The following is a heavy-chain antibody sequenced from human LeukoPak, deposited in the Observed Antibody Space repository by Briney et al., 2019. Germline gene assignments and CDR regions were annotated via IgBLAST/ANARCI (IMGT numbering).Heavy chain of an antibody. V-gene: IGHV4-39*01. Sequence: MTSETLPLTCTVSGGSISSSSYYWGWIRQPPGKGLEWIGSIYYSGSTYYNPSLKSRVTISVDTSKNQFSLKLSSVTAADTAVYYCARHISALWAKAYYFDYWGQGTLVTVSS. CDR1: GGSISSSSYY. CDR2: IYYSGST. CDR3: ARHISALWAKAYYFDY. D-gene: IGHD5-18*01. J-gene: IGHJ4*02.